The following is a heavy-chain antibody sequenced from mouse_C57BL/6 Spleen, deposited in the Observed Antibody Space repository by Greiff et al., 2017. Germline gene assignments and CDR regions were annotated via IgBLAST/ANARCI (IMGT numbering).Heavy chain of an antibody. CDR1: GYTFTSYW. Sequence: QVQLQQPGAELVRPGSSVKLSCKASGYTFTSYWMHWVKQRPIQGLEWIGNIDPSDSETHYNQKFKDKATFTVDKSSITAYMQLSSLTSEDSAVYYCARYDYDYDRFDYWGQGTTLTVSS. CDR2: IDPSDSET. CDR3: ARYDYDYDRFDY. J-gene: IGHJ2*01. D-gene: IGHD2-4*01. V-gene: IGHV1-52*01.